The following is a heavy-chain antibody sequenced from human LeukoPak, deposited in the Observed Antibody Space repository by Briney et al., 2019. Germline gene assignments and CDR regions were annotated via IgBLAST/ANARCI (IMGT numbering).Heavy chain of an antibody. Sequence: GGSLRLSCAASGFTFSSYAMHWVRQAPGKGLEWVAVISYDGSNKYYADSVKGRFTISRDNSKNTLYLQMNSLRAEDTAVYYCARDTGSYYLLDYWGQGTLVTVSS. V-gene: IGHV3-30*04. CDR1: GFTFSSYA. CDR2: ISYDGSNK. CDR3: ARDTGSYYLLDY. J-gene: IGHJ4*02. D-gene: IGHD3-10*01.